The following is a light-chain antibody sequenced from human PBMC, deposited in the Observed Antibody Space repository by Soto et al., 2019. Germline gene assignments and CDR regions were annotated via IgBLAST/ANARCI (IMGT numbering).Light chain of an antibody. V-gene: IGKV2-30*01. J-gene: IGKJ1*01. Sequence: GGLTQSPLSLPVTLGPPASISCRSSQSLVYRDGITYLNWFHQRTGQSPRRQSYKVSDRDFGVPDRFSGSGSGTDFTLKIARVEAEDVGVYYCMQATHWPGTFGQGTKV. CDR3: MQATHWPGT. CDR1: QSLVYRDGITY. CDR2: KVS.